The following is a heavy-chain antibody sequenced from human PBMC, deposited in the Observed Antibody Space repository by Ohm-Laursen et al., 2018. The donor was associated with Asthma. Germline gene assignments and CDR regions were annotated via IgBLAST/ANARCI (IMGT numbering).Heavy chain of an antibody. CDR1: GYTFSRYS. V-gene: IGHV3-21*04. CDR2: ISTASSFI. Sequence: SLRLSCAAPGYTFSRYSIHWVRQIPGKGLEWVASISTASSFIYYADSVRGRFTTSRDNAKNSLYLQMTSLRAEDTAVYYCAKVVVMDVWGQGTTVTVSS. J-gene: IGHJ6*02. CDR3: AKVVVMDV. D-gene: IGHD3-16*02.